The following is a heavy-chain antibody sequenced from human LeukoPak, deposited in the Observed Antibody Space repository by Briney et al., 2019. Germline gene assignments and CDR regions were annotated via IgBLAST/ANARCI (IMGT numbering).Heavy chain of an antibody. V-gene: IGHV1-46*01. D-gene: IGHD5-18*01. CDR2: IITSAGST. J-gene: IGHJ4*02. CDR1: GYTFTSYY. Sequence: ASVKVSCKASGYTFTSYYMHWVRQAPGQGLEWMGLIITSAGSTTYAQNFQGRVTLTRDTSTSTVYMEMSSLRSEDTAVYYCARVEGLTATVTDWAKETLVTFSS. CDR3: ARVEGLTATVTD.